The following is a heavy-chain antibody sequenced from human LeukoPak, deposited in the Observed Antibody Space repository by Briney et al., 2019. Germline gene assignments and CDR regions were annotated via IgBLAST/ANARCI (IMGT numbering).Heavy chain of an antibody. CDR3: ARDLHTAMVH. J-gene: IGHJ4*02. CDR2: ISSSGSTI. CDR1: GFTSSSYE. V-gene: IGHV3-48*03. D-gene: IGHD5-18*01. Sequence: GGSLRLSCAASGFTSSSYEMNWVRQAPGKGLEWVSYISSSGSTIYYADSVKGRFTISRDNAKNSLYLQMNSLRAEDTAVYYCARDLHTAMVHWGQGTLVTVSS.